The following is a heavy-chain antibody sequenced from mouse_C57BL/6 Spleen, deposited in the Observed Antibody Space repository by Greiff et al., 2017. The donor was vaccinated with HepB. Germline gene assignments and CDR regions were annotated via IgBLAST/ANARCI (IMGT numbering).Heavy chain of an antibody. D-gene: IGHD1-1*01. CDR2: IYPGGGYT. V-gene: IGHV1-63*01. CDR3: ARRDYYGSSYWYFDV. CDR1: GYTFTNYW. J-gene: IGHJ1*03. Sequence: VQLKQSGAELVRPGTSVKMSCKASGYTFTNYWIGWAKQRPGHGLEWIGDIYPGGGYTNYNEKFKGKATLTADKSSSTAYMQFSSLTSEDSAIYYCARRDYYGSSYWYFDVWGTGTTVTVSS.